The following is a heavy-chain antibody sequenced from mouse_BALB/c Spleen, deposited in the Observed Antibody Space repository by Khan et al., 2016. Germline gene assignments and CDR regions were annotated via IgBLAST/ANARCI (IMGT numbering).Heavy chain of an antibody. D-gene: IGHD3-1*01. J-gene: IGHJ2*01. CDR3: ARGRGARADGYFDY. CDR2: ISNGGGST. V-gene: IGHV5-12-2*01. CDR1: GFTFSSYT. Sequence: EVELVESGGGLVQPGGSLKLSCAASGFTFSSYTMSWVRQTPEKRLEWVAYISNGGGSTYYPDTVKGRFTISRDNAKNTLYLQMSSLKSEDTAMYYCARGRGARADGYFDYWGQGTTLTVSS.